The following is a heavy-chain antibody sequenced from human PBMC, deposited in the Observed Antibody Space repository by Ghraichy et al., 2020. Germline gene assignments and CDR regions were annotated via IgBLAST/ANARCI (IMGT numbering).Heavy chain of an antibody. CDR2: IWYDGSNK. CDR1: GFTFSSYG. V-gene: IGHV3-33*01. D-gene: IGHD2-2*01. J-gene: IGHJ6*02. Sequence: GGSLRLSCAASGFTFSSYGMHWVRQAPGKGLEWVAVIWYDGSNKYYADSVKGRFTISRDNSKNTLYLQMNSLRAEDTAVYYCARSQGTSHPHRRYYYYYYGMDVWGQGTTVTVSS. CDR3: ARSQGTSHPHRRYYYYYYGMDV.